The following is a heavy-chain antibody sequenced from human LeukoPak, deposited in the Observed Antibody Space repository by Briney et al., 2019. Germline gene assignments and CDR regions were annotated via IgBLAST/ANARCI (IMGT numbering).Heavy chain of an antibody. CDR3: ARAHYYGSGSYPYYFDY. V-gene: IGHV1-18*01. D-gene: IGHD3-10*01. Sequence: ASVKVSCKASGYTFTSYGISWVRQAPGQGLEWMGWISAYNGNTNYAQKLQGRVTMTTDTSTSTAYMELRSLRSDDTAVYYCARAHYYGSGSYPYYFDYWGQGTLVTVSS. J-gene: IGHJ4*02. CDR2: ISAYNGNT. CDR1: GYTFTSYG.